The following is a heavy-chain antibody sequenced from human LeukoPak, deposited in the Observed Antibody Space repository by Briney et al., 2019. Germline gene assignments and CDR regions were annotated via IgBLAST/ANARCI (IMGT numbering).Heavy chain of an antibody. D-gene: IGHD3-10*01. Sequence: SETLSLTCAVYGGSFSGYYWSWIRQPPGKGLEWIGEINHSGSTNYNPSLKSRVTISVDTSKNQFSLKLSSVTAADTAVYYCARTTMVRGVSNLFDPWGQGTLVTVSS. V-gene: IGHV4-34*01. J-gene: IGHJ5*02. CDR3: ARTTMVRGVSNLFDP. CDR1: GGSFSGYY. CDR2: INHSGST.